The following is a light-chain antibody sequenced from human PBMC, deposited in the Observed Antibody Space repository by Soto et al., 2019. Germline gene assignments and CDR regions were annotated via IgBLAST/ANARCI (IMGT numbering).Light chain of an antibody. J-gene: IGKJ4*01. CDR2: AAS. Sequence: DIQMTQSPSSLSASVGDRVTITCRASQSIRNDLGWYQQKPGKAPKRLSYAASTLQTGFPSRFSGTGSGTEFILTISSLQPEDFATYYCQHHNSYLALTFGGGTKVEIK. CDR3: QHHNSYLALT. CDR1: QSIRND. V-gene: IGKV1-17*01.